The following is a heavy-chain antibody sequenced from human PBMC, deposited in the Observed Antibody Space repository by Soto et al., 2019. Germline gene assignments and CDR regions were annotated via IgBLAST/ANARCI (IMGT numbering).Heavy chain of an antibody. Sequence: PSQTRSLTCAISGDSVSSNSSAWNCISQCPSRGLEWLGRTYYRSKWYNDYAVSVKSRITINPDTSKNQFSLQLNSVTPEDTAVYYCARFLSAAHGQYYYYYYGMDVWGQGTTVTVSS. CDR2: TYYRSKWYN. V-gene: IGHV6-1*01. J-gene: IGHJ6*02. D-gene: IGHD3-3*01. CDR3: ARFLSAAHGQYYYYYYGMDV. CDR1: GDSVSSNSSA.